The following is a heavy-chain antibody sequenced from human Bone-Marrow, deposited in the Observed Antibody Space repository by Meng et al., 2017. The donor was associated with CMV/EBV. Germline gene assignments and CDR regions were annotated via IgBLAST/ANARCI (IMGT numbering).Heavy chain of an antibody. J-gene: IGHJ6*02. CDR1: GFTFSSYA. D-gene: IGHD4-11*01. Sequence: GGSLRLSCAASGFTFSSYAMSWVRQAPGKGLEWVSVTYSGGSSTYYADSVKGRFTISRDNSKNTLYRQMNSLRAEDTAVYYCAKDPFDYSYYYYYGMDVCGQGTTVTVSS. CDR3: AKDPFDYSYYYYYGMDV. CDR2: TYSGGSST. V-gene: IGHV3-23*03.